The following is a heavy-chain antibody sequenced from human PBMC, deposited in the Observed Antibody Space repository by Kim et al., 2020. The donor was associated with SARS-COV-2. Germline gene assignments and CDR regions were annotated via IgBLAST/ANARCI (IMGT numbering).Heavy chain of an antibody. CDR1: GGSFSGYY. Sequence: SETLSLTCAVYGGSFSGYYWSWIRQPPGKGLEWIGEINHSGSTNYNPSLKSRVTISVDTSKNQFSLKLSSVTAADTAVYYCASLRWGSGDNWGQGTLVTVSS. CDR2: INHSGST. CDR3: ASLRWGSGDN. D-gene: IGHD3-16*01. J-gene: IGHJ4*02. V-gene: IGHV4-34*01.